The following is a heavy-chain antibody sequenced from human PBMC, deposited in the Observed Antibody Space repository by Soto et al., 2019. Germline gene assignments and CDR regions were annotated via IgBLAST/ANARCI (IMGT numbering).Heavy chain of an antibody. J-gene: IGHJ4*02. D-gene: IGHD3-10*01. CDR2: IYWNGIE. V-gene: IGHV2-5*01. CDR1: GFSLSNSGES. Sequence: QITLEESGPAVVKPTQTLTLTCTFSGFSLSNSGESVGWIRQPPGKALEWLGLIYWNGIERYNPSLKRRLSITKDTSKNPVRLTVTNMDPVDTATYFCAHGDPLDFHYWGQGTLVTVSP. CDR3: AHGDPLDFHY.